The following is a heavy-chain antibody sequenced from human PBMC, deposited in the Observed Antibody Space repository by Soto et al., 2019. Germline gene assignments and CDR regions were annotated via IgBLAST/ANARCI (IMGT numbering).Heavy chain of an antibody. CDR2: IWYDGSNK. J-gene: IGHJ4*02. D-gene: IGHD3-22*01. Sequence: SGGSLRLSCAASGFTFSSYGMHWVRQAPGKGLEWVAVIWYDGSNKYYADSVKGRFTISRDNSKNTLYLQMNSLRAEDTAVYYCARDRVQYYDSSGSIDYWGQGTLVTVS. CDR3: ARDRVQYYDSSGSIDY. V-gene: IGHV3-33*01. CDR1: GFTFSSYG.